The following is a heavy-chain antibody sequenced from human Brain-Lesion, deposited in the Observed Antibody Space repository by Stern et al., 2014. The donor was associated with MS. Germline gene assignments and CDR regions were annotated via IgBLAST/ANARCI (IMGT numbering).Heavy chain of an antibody. V-gene: IGHV1-2*04. CDR1: GYTFTGYY. CDR3: ATYYYDSTGYNDF. Sequence: VQLEESGAEVKKPGASVKVSCKASGYTFTGYYMHLVRQAPRQGLEWKGWVNPKSGGPNYAPKFQGWVTITRDTSINTAYMELSRLRSDDTAVYYCATYYYDSTGYNDFWGQGTLVTVSS. CDR2: VNPKSGGP. J-gene: IGHJ4*02. D-gene: IGHD3-22*01.